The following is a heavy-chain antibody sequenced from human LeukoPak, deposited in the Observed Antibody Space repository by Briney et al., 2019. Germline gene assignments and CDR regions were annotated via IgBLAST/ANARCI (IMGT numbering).Heavy chain of an antibody. V-gene: IGHV4-39*07. CDR2: IYHSGGT. J-gene: IGHJ4*02. CDR3: ARGTLYSGWSYYFDY. CDR1: GASISGSGYY. Sequence: SETLSLTCTVSGASISGSGYYWGWIRQPPGKGLEWIGSIYHSGGTYYNPSLKSRVTISVDMSKNHFSLRLSSVTAADTAMYYCARGTLYSGWSYYFDYWGQGTLVTVSS. D-gene: IGHD6-19*01.